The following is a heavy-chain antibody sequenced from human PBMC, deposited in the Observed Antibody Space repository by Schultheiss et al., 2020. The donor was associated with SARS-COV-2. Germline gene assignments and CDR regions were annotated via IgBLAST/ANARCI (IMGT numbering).Heavy chain of an antibody. D-gene: IGHD6-19*01. J-gene: IGHJ4*02. V-gene: IGHV3-30-3*01. CDR1: GFTFSGSA. CDR2: ISYDGSNK. Sequence: GGSLRLSCAASGFTFSGSAMHWVRQAPGKGLEWVAVISYDGSNKYYADSVKGRFTISRDNSNNTLYLQMNSLRAEDTAVYYCARIAVAGTPQLYFDYWGQGTLVTVSS. CDR3: ARIAVAGTPQLYFDY.